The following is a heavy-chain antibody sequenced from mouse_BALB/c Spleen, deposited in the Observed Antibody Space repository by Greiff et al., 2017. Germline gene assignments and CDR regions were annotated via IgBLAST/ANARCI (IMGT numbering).Heavy chain of an antibody. D-gene: IGHD2-10*02. CDR3: ARKYGNYDYFDY. J-gene: IGHJ2*01. CDR2: ISSGSSTI. CDR1: GFTFSSFG. Sequence: EVKLVESGGGLVQPGGSRKLSCAASGFTFSSFGMHWVRQAPEKGLEWVAYISSGSSTIYYAATVKGRFTISRDNPKNTLFLQMTSLRSEDTAMYYCARKYGNYDYFDYWGQGTTLTVSS. V-gene: IGHV5-17*02.